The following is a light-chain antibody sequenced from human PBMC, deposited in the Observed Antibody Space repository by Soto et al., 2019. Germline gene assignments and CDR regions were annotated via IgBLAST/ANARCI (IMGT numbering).Light chain of an antibody. CDR3: SSYTSSSTYV. J-gene: IGLJ1*01. CDR1: SSDVGAYNY. Sequence: QSALTQPASVSGSPGQSITISCTGTSSDVGAYNYVSWYQQHPGKAPKLMIYEVSNRPSGVSNRSSGSKSGNTASLTISGLQAEDEADYHCSSYTSSSTYVFGTGTKVTVL. CDR2: EVS. V-gene: IGLV2-14*01.